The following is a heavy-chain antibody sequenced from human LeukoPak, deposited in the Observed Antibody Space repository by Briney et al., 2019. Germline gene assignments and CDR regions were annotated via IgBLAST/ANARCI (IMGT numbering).Heavy chain of an antibody. J-gene: IGHJ4*02. CDR2: INPNSGGT. CDR1: GYTFTSYG. Sequence: ASVKVSCKASGYTFTSYGISWVRQAPGQGLEWMGWINPNSGGTNYAQKFQGRVTMTRDTSISTAYMELSRLRSDDTAVYYCARELYSTTRYDFDYWGQGTLVTVSS. D-gene: IGHD2-2*01. V-gene: IGHV1-2*02. CDR3: ARELYSTTRYDFDY.